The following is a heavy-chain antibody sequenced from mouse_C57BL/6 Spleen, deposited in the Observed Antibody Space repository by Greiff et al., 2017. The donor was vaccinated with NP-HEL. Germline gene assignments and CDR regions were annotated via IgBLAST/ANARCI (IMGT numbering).Heavy chain of an antibody. CDR2: INPYNGGT. V-gene: IGHV1-19*01. CDR3: ARYYYGSSHWYFEG. Sequence: EVQLQQSGPVLVKPGASVKMSCKASGYTFTDYYMNWVKQSHGKSLEWIGVINPYNGGTSYNQKFKGKATLTVDKSSSTAYMELNSLTSEDSAVYYCARYYYGSSHWYFEGWGTGTTVTVSS. J-gene: IGHJ1*03. D-gene: IGHD1-1*01. CDR1: GYTFTDYY.